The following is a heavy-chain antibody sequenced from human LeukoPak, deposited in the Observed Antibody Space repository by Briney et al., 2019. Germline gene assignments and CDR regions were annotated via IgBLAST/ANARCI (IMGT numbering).Heavy chain of an antibody. CDR3: ARPAVTTGYYYFLDV. V-gene: IGHV4-4*07. CDR1: GRSISSYH. CDR2: IYTSGST. D-gene: IGHD4-17*01. J-gene: IGHJ6*03. Sequence: HSETLSLTCTVTGRSISSYHWSWIRQPAGKGLEWIGRIYTSGSTNYNPSLKSRVTMSVDTSKNQFSLKVSSVTAEHTAVFYCARPAVTTGYYYFLDVWGNGTTVIIS.